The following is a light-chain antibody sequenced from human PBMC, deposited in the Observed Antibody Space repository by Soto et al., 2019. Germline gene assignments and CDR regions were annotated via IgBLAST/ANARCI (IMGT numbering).Light chain of an antibody. CDR1: QSVSSN. CDR2: GAS. CDR3: QQYNNWLTWT. Sequence: EIVLTQSQATLSVSPLQRHTLXCRASQSVSSNLAWYQQKPGQAPRLLIYGASTRATGIPARFSGSGSGTEFTLTISSLQSEDFAVYYCQQYNNWLTWTFGQGTKVDI. V-gene: IGKV3-15*01. J-gene: IGKJ1*01.